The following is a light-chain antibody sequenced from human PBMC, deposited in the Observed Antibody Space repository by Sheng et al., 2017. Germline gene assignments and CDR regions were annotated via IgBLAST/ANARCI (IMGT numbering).Light chain of an antibody. CDR3: LLAYGDAVV. V-gene: IGLV7-46*01. CDR1: TGAVTSGHL. Sequence: QAVVTQEPSLTVSPGGAVTLTCGSSTGAVTSGHLSLLVPAEAWPSPQDTDLCYNEQTFLDTPARFSGSLLGGKAALTLSGARPEDEADYYCLLAYGDAVVFGGGTKLTVL. J-gene: IGLJ2*01. CDR2: YN.